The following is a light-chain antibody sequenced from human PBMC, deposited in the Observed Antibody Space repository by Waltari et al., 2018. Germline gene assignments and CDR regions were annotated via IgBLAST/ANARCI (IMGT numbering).Light chain of an antibody. CDR2: GAS. V-gene: IGKV3-15*01. J-gene: IGKJ1*01. CDR1: QNVNSN. Sequence: EIIMTPYPATLSLSPGVRATLSCRASQNVNSNLAWYQQKPGQAPRLLIYGASIRATGIPARFSGSGSGTQFTLTINSLQSEDSAVYFCQQHNDWPPWTFGQGTKVELK. CDR3: QQHNDWPPWT.